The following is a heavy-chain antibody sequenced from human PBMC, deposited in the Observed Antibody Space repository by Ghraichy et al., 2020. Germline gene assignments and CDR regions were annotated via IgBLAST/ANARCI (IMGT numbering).Heavy chain of an antibody. Sequence: SETLSLTCTVSGGSISSSSYYWGWIRQPPGKGLEWIGSIYYSGSTYYNPSLKSRVTISVDTSKNQFSLKLSSVTAADTAVYYCAVGQGPYGMDVWGQGTTVTVSS. J-gene: IGHJ6*02. V-gene: IGHV4-39*01. CDR2: IYYSGST. CDR1: GGSISSSSYY. D-gene: IGHD1-26*01. CDR3: AVGQGPYGMDV.